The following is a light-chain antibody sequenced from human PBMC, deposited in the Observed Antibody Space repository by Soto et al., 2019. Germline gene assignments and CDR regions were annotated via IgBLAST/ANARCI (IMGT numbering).Light chain of an antibody. CDR1: QSVTTN. CDR3: QQYNNRPPWT. V-gene: IGKV3-15*01. J-gene: IGKJ1*01. CDR2: GAS. Sequence: EIVMTESPTTLSVCRLYRSALSCIVSQSVTTNLAWYQQRPGQAPRLLTYGASTRASGIPARFSGSGSGTEFTLTIDSLQSEDFAVYYCQQYNNRPPWTFGQGTKVDI.